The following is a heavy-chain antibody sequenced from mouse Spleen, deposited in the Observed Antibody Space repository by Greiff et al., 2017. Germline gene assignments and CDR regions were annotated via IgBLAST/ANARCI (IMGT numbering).Heavy chain of an antibody. CDR3: ARKYGNYYYFDY. CDR2: IYPGNVNT. J-gene: IGHJ2*01. CDR1: GYTFTSYY. D-gene: IGHD2-1*01. V-gene: IGHV1S56*01. Sequence: VQLHQSGPELVKPGASVRISCKASGYTFTSYYIHWVKQRPGQGLEWIGWIYPGNVNTKYNEKFKGKATLTADKSSSTAYMQLSSLTSEDSAVYFCARKYGNYYYFDYWGQGTTLTVSS.